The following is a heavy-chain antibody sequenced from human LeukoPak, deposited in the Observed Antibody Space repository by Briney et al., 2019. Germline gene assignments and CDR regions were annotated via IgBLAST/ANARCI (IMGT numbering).Heavy chain of an antibody. D-gene: IGHD1-26*01. V-gene: IGHV3-11*01. CDR1: GLTFSDEY. CDR3: AREEARWEWFDP. J-gene: IGHJ5*02. Sequence: GGSLRLSCAASGLTFSDEYMSWIRQAPGKGLEWVSYISNTGSFISYADSVKGRFTISRDNAKNSLYLQMSSLRAEDAAAYYCAREEARWEWFDPRGQGTLVTVSS. CDR2: ISNTGSFI.